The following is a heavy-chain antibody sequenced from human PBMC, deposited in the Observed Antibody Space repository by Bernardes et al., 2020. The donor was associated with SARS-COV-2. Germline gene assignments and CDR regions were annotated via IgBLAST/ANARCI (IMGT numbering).Heavy chain of an antibody. D-gene: IGHD2-2*01. V-gene: IGHV3-43*02. CDR2: ISGDGGST. CDR1: GFTFDDYA. CDR3: AKGYCSSTSCYEDY. J-gene: IGHJ4*02. Sequence: GGSLRLSCAASGFTFDDYAMHWVRKAPGKGLEWVSLISGDGGSTYYADSVKGRFTISRDNSKNSLYLQMNSLRTEDTALYYCAKGYCSSTSCYEDYWGQGTLVTVSS.